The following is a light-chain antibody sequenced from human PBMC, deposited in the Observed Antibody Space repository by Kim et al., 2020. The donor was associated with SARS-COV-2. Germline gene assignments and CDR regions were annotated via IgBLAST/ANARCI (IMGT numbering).Light chain of an antibody. CDR3: SSYTSSSKVI. Sequence: QSALTQPASVSGSPGQSITISCAGTSSDVGGFDSVSWYQQHPGKAPKLLIYDVAKRPSGVSSRFSAFKSGDTASLIISWLQAEDEANYYCSSYTSSSKVIFGGGTQLTVL. CDR2: DVA. CDR1: SSDVGGFDS. J-gene: IGLJ2*01. V-gene: IGLV2-14*03.